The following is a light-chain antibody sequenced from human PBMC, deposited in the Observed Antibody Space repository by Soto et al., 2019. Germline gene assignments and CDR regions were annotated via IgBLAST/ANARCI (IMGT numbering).Light chain of an antibody. CDR1: QSVISY. CDR2: GAS. Sequence: EIVMTQSPATLSVSPGEVATLYFSASQSVISYLALYQQKPGQPPRLLIYGASSSATGIPDSFSGSGSGTDFTLTISRLEPEDFAVFYCQHYDSLPITFGQGTRLEI. J-gene: IGKJ5*01. V-gene: IGKV3-20*01. CDR3: QHYDSLPIT.